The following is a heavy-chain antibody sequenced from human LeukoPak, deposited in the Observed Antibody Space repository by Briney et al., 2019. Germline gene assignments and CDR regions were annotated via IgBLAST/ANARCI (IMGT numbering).Heavy chain of an antibody. J-gene: IGHJ6*04. D-gene: IGHD3-10*01. CDR2: IKQDGGEK. V-gene: IGHV3-7*01. CDR1: GFTFCGYW. CDR3: ARDRGFGQADV. Sequence: GGSLRLSCAASGFTFCGYWMSWLRQAPGKGLEWVANIKQDGGEKYYVDSVKGRFTISRDNAKNSLYLQMNGLRAEDTAVYYCARDRGFGQADVWGKGTTVTVSS.